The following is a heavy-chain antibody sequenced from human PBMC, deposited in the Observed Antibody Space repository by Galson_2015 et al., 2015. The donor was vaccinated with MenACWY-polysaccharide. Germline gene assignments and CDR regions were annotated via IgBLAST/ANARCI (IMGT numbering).Heavy chain of an antibody. CDR1: GDSVSSNSAA. J-gene: IGHJ4*02. CDR2: TYYRSQWYN. V-gene: IGHV6-1*01. CDR3: ARVAGRDPFDY. D-gene: IGHD6-19*01. Sequence: CAISGDSVSSNSAAWSWIRQSPSRGLEWLGRTYYRSQWYNDYAVSVKSRITINPDTSKNQFSLQLNSVTPEDTAVYYCARVAGRDPFDYWGQGTLVTVSS.